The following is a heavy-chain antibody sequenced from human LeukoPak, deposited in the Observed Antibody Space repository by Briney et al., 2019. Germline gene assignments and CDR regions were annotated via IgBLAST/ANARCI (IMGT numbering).Heavy chain of an antibody. CDR3: ARRAVDISTGYPYWYFDL. D-gene: IGHD3-9*01. V-gene: IGHV4-59*08. CDR1: GGSISSYY. J-gene: IGHJ2*01. CDR2: IYYSGST. Sequence: SETLSLTCTVSGGSISSYYWSWIRQPPGKGLEWIGYIYYSGSTNYNPSLKSRVTISVDTSKNQFSLKLSSVTAADTAVYYCARRAVDISTGYPYWYFDLWGRGTLVTVSS.